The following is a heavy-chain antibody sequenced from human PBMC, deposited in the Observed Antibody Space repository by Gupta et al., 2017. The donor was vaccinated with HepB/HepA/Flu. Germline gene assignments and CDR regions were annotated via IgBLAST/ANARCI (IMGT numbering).Heavy chain of an antibody. V-gene: IGHV4-31*02. CDR2: IYYSGST. Sequence: GGYYWSWIRQHPGKGLEWIGYIYYSGSTYYNPSLKSRVTISVDTSKNQFSLKLSSVTAADTAVYYCARDYDYGVPEWGQGTLVTVSS. J-gene: IGHJ4*02. CDR3: ARDYDYGVPE. D-gene: IGHD4-17*01. CDR1: GGYY.